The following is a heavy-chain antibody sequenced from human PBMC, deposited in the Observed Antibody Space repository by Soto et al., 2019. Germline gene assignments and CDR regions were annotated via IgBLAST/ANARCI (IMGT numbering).Heavy chain of an antibody. V-gene: IGHV4-59*01. CDR3: ARYNSYAIDY. J-gene: IGHJ4*02. CDR2: IHYSGTT. D-gene: IGHD2-8*01. CDR1: GRSIIRYC. Sequence: SATQSLTGSVSGRSIIRYCWIWIRQPPGKGLEWIANIHYSGTTNYNPSLASRVTLSVDTSKNQFSLKMTSVTAADRAMYFCARYNSYAIDYWGRGILVTVS.